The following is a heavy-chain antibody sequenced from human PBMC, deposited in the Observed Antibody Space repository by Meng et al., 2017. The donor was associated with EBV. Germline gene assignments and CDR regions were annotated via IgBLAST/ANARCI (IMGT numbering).Heavy chain of an antibody. D-gene: IGHD2-21*01. V-gene: IGHV7-4-1*02. J-gene: IGHJ4*02. CDR1: GYSLSTFA. Sequence: QVQLVQSGSELKKPGAFVKVSCKASGYSLSTFAMNWVRQAPGQGLEWMGWNNTDTAYATYAQGFRGRFVFSLETSVSTAYLQINSLKAADTAMYYCARGLAYGDYGVDYGGKGTLVTSPQ. CDR3: ARGLAYGDYGVDY. CDR2: NNTDTAYA.